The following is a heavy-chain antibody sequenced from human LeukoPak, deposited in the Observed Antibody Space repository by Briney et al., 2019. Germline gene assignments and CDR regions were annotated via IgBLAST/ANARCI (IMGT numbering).Heavy chain of an antibody. Sequence: SVKVSCKASGGTFSSYAISWMRQAPGQGLEWMGGIIPIFGTANYAQKFQGRVTITADKSTSTAYMELSSLRSEDTAVYYCARESAVAGLFDYWGQGTLVTVSS. CDR3: ARESAVAGLFDY. J-gene: IGHJ4*02. CDR1: GGTFSSYA. D-gene: IGHD6-19*01. V-gene: IGHV1-69*06. CDR2: IIPIFGTA.